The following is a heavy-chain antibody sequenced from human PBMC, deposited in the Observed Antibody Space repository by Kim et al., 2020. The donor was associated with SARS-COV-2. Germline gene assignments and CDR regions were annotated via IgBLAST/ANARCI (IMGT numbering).Heavy chain of an antibody. CDR3: ATYGDYDLVH. CDR1: GFAFSTYS. V-gene: IGHV3-21*01. CDR2: ISSVSSHI. J-gene: IGHJ4*02. Sequence: GGSLRLSCAASGFAFSTYSMNWVRQAPGKGLEWVSPISSVSSHIYYTDSVKGRFTISRDNAKNSLYLQMNSLRDEDTAIYYCATYGDYDLVHWGRGTLVRVP. D-gene: IGHD2-21*01.